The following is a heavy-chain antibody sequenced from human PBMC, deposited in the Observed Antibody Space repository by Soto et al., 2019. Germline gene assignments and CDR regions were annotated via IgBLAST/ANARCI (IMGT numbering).Heavy chain of an antibody. CDR3: ARLHCDSPNCVPLDP. V-gene: IGHV4-39*01. J-gene: IGHJ5*02. CDR2: IYYSGTS. Sequence: SVTQPLPCTVSGGNMNDDTYYWGWIRQPPGKGLEWIGSIYYSGTSSYNPPLESRVTMSVDTSKKQLSLRLRSVTAADTAVYYCARLHCDSPNCVPLDPWGQGTLVTVFS. CDR1: GGNMNDDTYY. D-gene: IGHD2-2*01.